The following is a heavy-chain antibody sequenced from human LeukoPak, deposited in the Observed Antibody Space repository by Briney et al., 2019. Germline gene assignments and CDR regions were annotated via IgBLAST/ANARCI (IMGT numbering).Heavy chain of an antibody. J-gene: IGHJ2*01. CDR2: IYSNGIT. V-gene: IGHV4-4*08. CDR3: ARRAYYDTSGYYPASGYFDL. D-gene: IGHD3-22*01. CDR1: GGSIFSYY. Sequence: SETLSLTCTVSGGSIFSYYFSWIRQPPGKGLEWIGYIYSNGITNYNPSLRSRGTISIATSKNQFSLRLRSVTAADTAIYYCARRAYYDTSGYYPASGYFDLWGRGTLVTVSS.